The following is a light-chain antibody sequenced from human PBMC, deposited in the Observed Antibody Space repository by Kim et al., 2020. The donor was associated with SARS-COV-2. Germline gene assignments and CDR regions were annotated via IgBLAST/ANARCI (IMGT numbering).Light chain of an antibody. CDR2: RAS. J-gene: IGKJ1*01. V-gene: IGKV1-5*03. CDR3: QQYNTYPT. Sequence: SASVGDRVTISWRASQSVSSYLAWYQQKPGKAPKLLMHRASILETWVPSRFSGSGSGTEFTLTINSLQPDDFATYYCQQYNTYPTFGQGTKVDIK. CDR1: QSVSSY.